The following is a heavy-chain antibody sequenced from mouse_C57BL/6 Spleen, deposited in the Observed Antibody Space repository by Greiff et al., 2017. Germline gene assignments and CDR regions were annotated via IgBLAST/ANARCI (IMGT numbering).Heavy chain of an antibody. CDR2: IDPETGGT. D-gene: IGHD2-4*01. Sequence: QVQLQQSGAELVRPGASVTLSCKASGYTFTDYEMHWVKQTPVHGLEWIGAIDPETGGTAYKQKFKGKAILTADKSSSTAYMELRSLTSEDSAVYYCSYDYDGWFAYWGQGTLVTVSA. CDR3: SYDYDGWFAY. V-gene: IGHV1-15*01. CDR1: GYTFTDYE. J-gene: IGHJ3*01.